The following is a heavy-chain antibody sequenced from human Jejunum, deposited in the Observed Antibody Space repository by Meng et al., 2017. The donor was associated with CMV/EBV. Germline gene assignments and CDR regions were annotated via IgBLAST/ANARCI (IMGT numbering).Heavy chain of an antibody. J-gene: IGHJ4*02. CDR1: GLTLSSYW. Sequence: SGLTLSSYWMYWVRQAPGKGLEWVSTIDSSDRTYYADSVRGRFTISRDNSMNTLHLQMNSLRAEDTAVYYCAKSLVDTAMDLDEWSQETLVTVAA. CDR3: AKSLVDTAMDLDE. D-gene: IGHD5-18*01. V-gene: IGHV3-23*01. CDR2: IDSSDRT.